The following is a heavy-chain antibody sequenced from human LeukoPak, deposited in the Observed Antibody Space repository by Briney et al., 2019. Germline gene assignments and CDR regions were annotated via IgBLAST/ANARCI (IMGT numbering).Heavy chain of an antibody. D-gene: IGHD6-6*01. CDR2: IYTSGST. V-gene: IGHV4-4*07. Sequence: PSETLSLTCTVSGGSISSYYWSWIRQPAGKGLEWIGRIYTSGSTNYNPSLKSRVTMSVDTSKNQFSLKLSSVTAADTAVYYCAREGQLVLGYYYYYYMDVWGKGTTVTVSS. CDR1: GGSISSYY. J-gene: IGHJ6*03. CDR3: AREGQLVLGYYYYYYMDV.